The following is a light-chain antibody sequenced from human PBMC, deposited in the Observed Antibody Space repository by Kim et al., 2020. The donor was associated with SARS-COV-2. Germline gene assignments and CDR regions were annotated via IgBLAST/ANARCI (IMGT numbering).Light chain of an antibody. CDR2: WAS. J-gene: IGKJ2*03. CDR1: QTVLFNSNNKNY. Sequence: RATLNCNPRQTVLFNSNNKNYLAWYQQKPGQAPRLLIYWASIRESGVSDRFSGSGSETDFTLTISSLQAEDVAVYYCQQYYSTPPSFGQGTKLEI. V-gene: IGKV4-1*01. CDR3: QQYYSTPPS.